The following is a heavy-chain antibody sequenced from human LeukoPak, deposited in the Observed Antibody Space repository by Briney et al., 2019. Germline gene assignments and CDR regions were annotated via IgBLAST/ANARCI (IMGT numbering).Heavy chain of an antibody. J-gene: IGHJ4*02. CDR1: GFTFSSYA. CDR2: ISGSGGST. Sequence: PGGSLRLSCAASGFTFSSYAMSWVRQAPGKGLEWVSAISGSGGSTYYADSVKGRFTISRDNSKNTLYLQMNSLRAEDTAVYYCAKDGGRDGSYPLYFDYWGQGTLVTVSS. V-gene: IGHV3-23*01. CDR3: AKDGGRDGSYPLYFDY. D-gene: IGHD1-26*01.